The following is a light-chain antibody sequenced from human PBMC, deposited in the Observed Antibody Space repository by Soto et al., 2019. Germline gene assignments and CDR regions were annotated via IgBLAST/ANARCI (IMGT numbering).Light chain of an antibody. CDR3: QTWGTAIHDVV. CDR1: SGHNSYA. CDR2: LNSDGSH. V-gene: IGLV4-69*01. Sequence: QLVLTQSPSAPASLGASVKLTCTLSSGHNSYAIAWHQQQPEKGPRYLMKLNSDGSHTKGDGIPDRFSGSSSGAERHLTISSLQSEDEADYYCQTWGTAIHDVVFGGGTKLTVL. J-gene: IGLJ2*01.